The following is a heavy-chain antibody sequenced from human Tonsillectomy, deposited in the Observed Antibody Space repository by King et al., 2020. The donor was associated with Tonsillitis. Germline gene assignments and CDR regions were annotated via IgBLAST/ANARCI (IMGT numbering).Heavy chain of an antibody. V-gene: IGHV4-34*01. CDR1: GGSFSGYY. CDR3: ARGLRLQYYFDY. D-gene: IGHD4-11*01. J-gene: IGHJ4*02. CDR2: INHSGIT. Sequence: VQLQQWGAGLLKPSETLSLTCAVYGGSFSGYYWSWIRQPPGKGLEWIGEINHSGITNYNPSLTSRVTISLDTSKNQSSLNLSSVPAADTAVYYCARGLRLQYYFDYWGQGTLVTVSS.